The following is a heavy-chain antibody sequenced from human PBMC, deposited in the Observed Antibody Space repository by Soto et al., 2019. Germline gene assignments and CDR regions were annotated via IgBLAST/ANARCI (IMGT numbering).Heavy chain of an antibody. V-gene: IGHV1-69*06. CDR3: ARVRVIRGVIPSHFGL. CDR1: GGTFNSYG. Sequence: QDHLAQSGAEVKKPGSSVTVSCKASGGTFNSYGISWVRQAPGQGLDWMGVIIPLYGTVNYAQKFQGRASITADKSTSTAYMDLSSLRSDDTAVYYGARVRVIRGVIPSHFGLWGQGTLVTVSS. J-gene: IGHJ4*02. D-gene: IGHD3-10*01. CDR2: IIPLYGTV.